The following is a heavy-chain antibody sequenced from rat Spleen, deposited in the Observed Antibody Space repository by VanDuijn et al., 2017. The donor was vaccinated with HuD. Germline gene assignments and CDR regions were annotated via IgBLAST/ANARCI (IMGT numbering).Heavy chain of an antibody. CDR3: TTDGSTVGDY. Sequence: EVQLVESGGGLVQPGRSLKLSCAASGFTFSNYYMAWVRQAPTKGLEWVAYISTGGGSTYYRDSVTGRFTISRDNAKSTLYLQMDSLRSEDTATYYCTTDGSTVGDYWGQGVMVTVSS. V-gene: IGHV5-27*01. CDR1: GFTFSNYY. J-gene: IGHJ2*01. D-gene: IGHD1-3*01. CDR2: ISTGGGST.